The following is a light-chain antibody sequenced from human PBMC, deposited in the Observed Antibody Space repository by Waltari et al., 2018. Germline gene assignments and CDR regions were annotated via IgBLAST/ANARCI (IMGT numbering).Light chain of an antibody. CDR2: DVS. V-gene: IGLV2-14*01. CDR1: SSDVGGYNY. J-gene: IGLJ1*01. CDR3: SAYTSSSTV. Sequence: QSALTQPASVSGSPGQSITISCTGTSSDVGGYNYVSWYQQHPGKAPKLMIYDVSKRPSGVSNRFSGSKSGNPASLAISGLQAEDEADYYCSAYTSSSTVFGTGTKVTVL.